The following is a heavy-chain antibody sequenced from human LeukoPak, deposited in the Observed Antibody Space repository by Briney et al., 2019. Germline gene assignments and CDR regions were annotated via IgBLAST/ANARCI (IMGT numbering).Heavy chain of an antibody. Sequence: GGSLRLSCAASGFTFSSYGMHWVRQAPGKGLEWVAVISYDGSNKYYADSVKGRFTISRDNSKNTLYLQMNSLRAEDTAVYYCAKDGGDSSGWYFFRGMDVWGQGTTVTVSS. D-gene: IGHD6-19*01. CDR1: GFTFSSYG. CDR3: AKDGGDSSGWYFFRGMDV. J-gene: IGHJ6*02. V-gene: IGHV3-30*18. CDR2: ISYDGSNK.